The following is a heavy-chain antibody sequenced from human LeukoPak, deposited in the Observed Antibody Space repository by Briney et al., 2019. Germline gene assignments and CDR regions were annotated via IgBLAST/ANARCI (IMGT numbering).Heavy chain of an antibody. J-gene: IGHJ5*02. CDR3: ARLVATIYGWFDP. CDR1: GFTFRSYW. D-gene: IGHD5-12*01. CDR2: IKEDGSEK. V-gene: IGHV3-7*04. Sequence: GGSLRLSCAASGFTFRSYWMSWVRQAPGKGLEWVANIKEDGSEKYYVDSVKGRFTISRDNAKSSLYLQMNSLRAEDTAVYYCARLVATIYGWFDPWGQGTLVTVSS.